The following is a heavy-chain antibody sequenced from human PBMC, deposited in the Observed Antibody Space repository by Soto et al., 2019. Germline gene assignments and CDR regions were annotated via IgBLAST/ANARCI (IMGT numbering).Heavy chain of an antibody. CDR2: ISSSGSTI. CDR3: AGAFDFWSGYSHDAFDI. V-gene: IGHV3-48*03. Sequence: GGSLRLSCAASGFTFSSYEMNWVRQAPGKGLEWVSYISSSGSTIYYADSVKGRFTISRDKAKNSVYLQMNSLRAEDTAVYYCAGAFDFWSGYSHDAFDIWGQGTMVTVSS. CDR1: GFTFSSYE. D-gene: IGHD3-3*01. J-gene: IGHJ3*02.